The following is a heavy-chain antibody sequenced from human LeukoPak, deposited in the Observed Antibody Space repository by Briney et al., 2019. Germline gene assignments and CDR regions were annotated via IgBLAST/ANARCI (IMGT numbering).Heavy chain of an antibody. CDR3: ARGRARGSYKDWFHP. V-gene: IGHV1-8*01. CDR1: GYTFTSYD. D-gene: IGHD1-26*01. Sequence: ASVKVSCRASGYTFTSYDINWVRQATGQGLEWMGWMSPNSGNTGYAQKFQGRVTMTRNTSISTAYMELSSLRSEDTAVYYCARGRARGSYKDWFHPWGQGTLVTVSS. CDR2: MSPNSGNT. J-gene: IGHJ5*02.